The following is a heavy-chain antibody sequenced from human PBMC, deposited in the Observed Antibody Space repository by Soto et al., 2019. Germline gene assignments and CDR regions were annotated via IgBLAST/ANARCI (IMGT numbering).Heavy chain of an antibody. D-gene: IGHD1-20*01. CDR1: GYSISRRDYY. V-gene: IGHV4-31*11. Sequence: SETQSLTSAISGYSISRRDYYWTLVCQYPGKGLEWIGYIHHSGAAHYNPSLKSRLTISVDTSRNQFSLKLTSVTAADTAVYYCARAIGGNNWNPNWFDSWGQGTKVT. CDR2: IHHSGAA. CDR3: ARAIGGNNWNPNWFDS. J-gene: IGHJ5*01.